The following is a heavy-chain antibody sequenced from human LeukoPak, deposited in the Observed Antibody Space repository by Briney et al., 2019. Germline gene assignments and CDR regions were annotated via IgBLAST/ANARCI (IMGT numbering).Heavy chain of an antibody. CDR1: GFTFSSYA. Sequence: PGGSLRLSCAASGFTFSSYAMSWVRQAPGKGLEGVSAIRGSGGSTYYAGSVKGRFTISRDNSKNTLYLQMNSLRAEDTAVYYCAKGRISGHDAFDIWGQGTMVTVSS. D-gene: IGHD1-26*01. CDR3: AKGRISGHDAFDI. V-gene: IGHV3-23*01. J-gene: IGHJ3*02. CDR2: IRGSGGST.